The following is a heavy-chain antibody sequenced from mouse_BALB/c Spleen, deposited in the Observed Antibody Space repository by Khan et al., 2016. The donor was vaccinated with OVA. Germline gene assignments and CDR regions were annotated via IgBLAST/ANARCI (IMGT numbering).Heavy chain of an antibody. CDR1: GYSITSGYA. D-gene: IGHD1-1*01. CDR2: ISYSGGT. V-gene: IGHV3-2*02. J-gene: IGHJ2*01. Sequence: EVKLEESGPGLVKPSQSLFLTCTVTGYSITSGYAWNWIRQFPGNKLEWMGYISYSGGTSYNPSLKSRISITRDTSKNQFFLQLNSVTTEDTATYVCTRGYYYGYCFDYWGQGTTLTVSS. CDR3: TRGYYYGYCFDY.